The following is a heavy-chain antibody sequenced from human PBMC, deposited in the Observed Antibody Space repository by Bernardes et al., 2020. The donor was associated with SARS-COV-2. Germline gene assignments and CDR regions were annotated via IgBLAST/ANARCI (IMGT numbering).Heavy chain of an antibody. CDR3: STPHYGSVPGPPRYYYHGMDV. D-gene: IGHD3-10*01. Sequence: WGSLRLSCDASVFIFSTYHMCCVRQAPGKGLEWLSYSSSTGTTIYYADSVTFRFTISRDNAKNSLYLQMNSLRADDTAVYYYSTPHYGSVPGPPRYYYHGMDVWGHGTTVNVSS. CDR1: VFIFSTYH. J-gene: IGHJ6*02. V-gene: IGHV3-48*03. CDR2: SSSTGTTI.